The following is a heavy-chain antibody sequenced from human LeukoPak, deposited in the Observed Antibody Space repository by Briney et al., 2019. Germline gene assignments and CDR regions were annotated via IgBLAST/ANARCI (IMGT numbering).Heavy chain of an antibody. CDR3: ARDLHYWVAMDV. CDR1: GFTFSSYE. J-gene: IGHJ6*02. CDR2: ISPSGSTI. Sequence: PGGSLRLSCAASGFTFSSYEMNWVRQAPGKGLEWVSYISPSGSTIYYADSVKGRFTISRDNAKNSLFLQMNSLRAEDTALYYCARDLHYWVAMDVWGQGTTVTVSS. V-gene: IGHV3-48*03. D-gene: IGHD2-15*01.